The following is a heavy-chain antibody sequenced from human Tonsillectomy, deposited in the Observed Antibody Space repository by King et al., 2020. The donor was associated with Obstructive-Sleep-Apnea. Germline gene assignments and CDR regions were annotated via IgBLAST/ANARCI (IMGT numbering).Heavy chain of an antibody. CDR2: MNPKSGNT. D-gene: IGHD6-19*01. V-gene: IGHV1-8*01. CDR1: GYTFTSYE. J-gene: IGHJ6*02. Sequence: LQLVQSGAEVKKPGASVRVSCRASGYTFTSYEINWVRQATGQGLEWMGWMNPKSGNTGYAEKFQGRVTMTRNTSTTTAYMELSSLGSEDTAVYYCARVTKQWLVRLWDYYTAMDVWGQGTTVTVSS. CDR3: ARVTKQWLVRLWDYYTAMDV.